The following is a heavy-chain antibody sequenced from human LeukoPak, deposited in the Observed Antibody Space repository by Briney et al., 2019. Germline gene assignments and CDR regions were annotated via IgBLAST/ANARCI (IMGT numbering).Heavy chain of an antibody. Sequence: SETLSLTCTVSGGSVSSGSYYWSWIRQPPGKGLEWLGYIYYSGSTNYNTSLKSRVTISVDTSKNQFSLKLSSVTAADTAVYYCARERLEDCSSTSCFGWWFDPWGQGTLVTVSS. CDR1: GGSVSSGSYY. D-gene: IGHD2-2*01. CDR2: IYYSGST. V-gene: IGHV4-61*01. J-gene: IGHJ5*02. CDR3: ARERLEDCSSTSCFGWWFDP.